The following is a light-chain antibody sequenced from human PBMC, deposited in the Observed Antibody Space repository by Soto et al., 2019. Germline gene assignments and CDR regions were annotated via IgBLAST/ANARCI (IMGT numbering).Light chain of an antibody. Sequence: DIQMTQSPSSVSASLGDRATITCRASQGISSWLAWYQQRPGKAPKLLISAASTLQSGVPSRFSGSGSGTDFTLTITSLQPEDFATYYCQQTDSLPVTFGQGTRLEI. V-gene: IGKV1-12*01. CDR3: QQTDSLPVT. J-gene: IGKJ5*01. CDR1: QGISSW. CDR2: AAS.